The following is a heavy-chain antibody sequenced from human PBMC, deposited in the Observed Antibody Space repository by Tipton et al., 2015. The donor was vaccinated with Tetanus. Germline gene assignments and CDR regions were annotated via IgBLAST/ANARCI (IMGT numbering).Heavy chain of an antibody. CDR1: GGSISSGGYY. CDR3: ARDQARGGRGWIYFDC. V-gene: IGHV4-31*03. D-gene: IGHD3-10*01. Sequence: GLVKPSQTLSLTCTVSGGSISSGGYYWSWIRQHPGKGLEWIGGIYYSGSTYYNSSLKSRVIISVDTSKNHLSLKLNSVTAGDSAVYCWARDQARGGRGWIYFDCWGRGTLVVVSS. J-gene: IGHJ4*02. CDR2: IYYSGST.